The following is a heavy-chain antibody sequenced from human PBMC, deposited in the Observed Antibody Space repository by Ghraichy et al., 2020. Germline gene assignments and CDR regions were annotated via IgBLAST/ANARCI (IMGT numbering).Heavy chain of an antibody. CDR2: IYYSGST. J-gene: IGHJ4*02. V-gene: IGHV4-31*03. D-gene: IGHD3/OR15-3a*01. Sequence: SETLSLTCTVSGGSISSGGYYWSWIRQHPGKGLEWIGYIYYSGSTYYNPSLKSRVTISVDTSKNQFSLKLSSVTAADTAVYYCARADFWTSTADYWGQGTLVTVSS. CDR3: ARADFWTSTADY. CDR1: GGSISSGGYY.